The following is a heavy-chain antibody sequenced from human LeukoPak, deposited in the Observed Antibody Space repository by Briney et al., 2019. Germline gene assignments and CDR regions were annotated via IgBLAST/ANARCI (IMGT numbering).Heavy chain of an antibody. J-gene: IGHJ6*03. CDR2: IRYDGSNK. Sequence: PGGSLRLSCAASGFTFSSYGMHWVRQAPGKGLEWVAFIRYDGSNKYYADSVKGRFTISRDNSKNTLYLQMNSLRAEDTAVYYCAKSPPRYCSGGSCAAPYYMDVWGKGTTVTISS. D-gene: IGHD2-15*01. CDR1: GFTFSSYG. CDR3: AKSPPRYCSGGSCAAPYYMDV. V-gene: IGHV3-30*02.